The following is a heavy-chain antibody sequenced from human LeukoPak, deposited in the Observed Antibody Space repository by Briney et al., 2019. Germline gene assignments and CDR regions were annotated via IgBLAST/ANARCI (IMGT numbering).Heavy chain of an antibody. CDR1: GFTFSTYD. CDR3: ARASYLDY. CDR2: ISNSGSII. Sequence: PGGSLRLSCAASGFTFSTYDMNWVRQAPGKGLEWVSFISNSGSIIKYADSVKGRFTISRDNAKNSLYLQMNSLRAEDTAVYYCARASYLDYWGQGTLVTVSS. J-gene: IGHJ4*02. V-gene: IGHV3-48*03.